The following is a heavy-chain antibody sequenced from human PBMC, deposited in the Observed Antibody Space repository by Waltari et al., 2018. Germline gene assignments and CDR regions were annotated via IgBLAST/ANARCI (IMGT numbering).Heavy chain of an antibody. Sequence: QLQLQESGPGLVKPSETLSLTCNVSGGSISSSSYYWGWIRQPPGKGLEWIGSIYYSGSTYYNPSLKSRVTISVDTSKNQFSLKLSSVTAADTAVYYCARLIRYSSGYRTGAFDIWGQGTMVTVSS. CDR3: ARLIRYSSGYRTGAFDI. CDR1: GGSISSSSYY. V-gene: IGHV4-39*07. CDR2: IYYSGST. D-gene: IGHD3-22*01. J-gene: IGHJ3*02.